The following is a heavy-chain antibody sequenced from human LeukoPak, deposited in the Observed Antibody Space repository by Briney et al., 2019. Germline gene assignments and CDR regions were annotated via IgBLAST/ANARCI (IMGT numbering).Heavy chain of an antibody. CDR3: ARGQHYDVLTGRFFNWFDP. CDR1: GGSFSGYY. Sequence: SETLSLTCAVYGGSFSGYYWSWIRQPPGKGLEWIGEINHSGSNNYNPSVKSRVTISLDTSNKQSSLKLTSVTAADTAVYYCARGQHYDVLTGRFFNWFDPWGQGTLVTVSS. V-gene: IGHV4-34*01. J-gene: IGHJ5*02. CDR2: INHSGSN. D-gene: IGHD3-9*01.